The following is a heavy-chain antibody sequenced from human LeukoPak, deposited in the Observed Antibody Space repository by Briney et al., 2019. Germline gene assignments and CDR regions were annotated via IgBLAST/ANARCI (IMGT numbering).Heavy chain of an antibody. D-gene: IGHD3-3*01. CDR1: GGSFSGYC. V-gene: IGHV4-34*01. J-gene: IGHJ4*02. CDR2: INHSGST. CDR3: ARGPTALEWLLLGSFDY. Sequence: SETLSLTCAVYGGSFSGYCWSWIRQPPGKGLEWIGEINHSGSTNYNPSLKSRVSISVDTSKNQFSLKLNSVTAADTAVYYCARGPTALEWLLLGSFDYWGQGTLVTVSS.